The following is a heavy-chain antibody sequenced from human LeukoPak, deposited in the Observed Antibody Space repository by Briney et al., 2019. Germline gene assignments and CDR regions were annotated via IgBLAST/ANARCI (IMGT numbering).Heavy chain of an antibody. CDR3: AKDSGYSYGTTFYYYYGMDV. D-gene: IGHD5-18*01. CDR1: GFTFSIYA. CDR2: ISDSGGST. J-gene: IGHJ6*02. V-gene: IGHV3-23*01. Sequence: AGGSLRLSCAASGFTFSIYAMSWVRQAPGKGLEWVSGISDSGGSTYYADSVKGRFTISRDNSKNSLYLQMNSLRAGDTALYYCAKDSGYSYGTTFYYYYGMDVWGQGTTVTVSS.